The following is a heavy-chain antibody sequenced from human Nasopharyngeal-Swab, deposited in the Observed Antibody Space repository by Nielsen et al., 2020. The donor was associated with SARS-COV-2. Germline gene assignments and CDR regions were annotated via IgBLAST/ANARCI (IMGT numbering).Heavy chain of an antibody. V-gene: IGHV1-69*13. CDR2: IIPIFGTA. D-gene: IGHD3-9*01. J-gene: IGHJ5*02. CDR3: ARDSGDYDILKNWFDP. CDR1: GGTFSSYA. Sequence: SVKVSCKASGGTFSSYAISWVRQAPGQGLEWMGGIIPIFGTANYAQKFQGRVTITADESTSTAYMELSSLRSEDTAVYYCARDSGDYDILKNWFDPWGQGALVTVSS.